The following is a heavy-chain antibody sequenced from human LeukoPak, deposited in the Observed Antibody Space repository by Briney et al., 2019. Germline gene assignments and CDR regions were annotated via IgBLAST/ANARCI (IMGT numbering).Heavy chain of an antibody. V-gene: IGHV4-61*08. J-gene: IGHJ6*03. CDR1: DDSISSGGYS. CDR2: IHDSGST. D-gene: IGHD4-17*01. Sequence: SETLSLTCAISDDSISSGGYSWSWIRQPPGKGLEWIGYIHDSGSTNYNPSLKSRVTISVDTSKNQFSLKLSSVTAADTAVYYCARRASYGDYGYYYYYYMDVWGKGTTVTVSS. CDR3: ARRASYGDYGYYYYYYMDV.